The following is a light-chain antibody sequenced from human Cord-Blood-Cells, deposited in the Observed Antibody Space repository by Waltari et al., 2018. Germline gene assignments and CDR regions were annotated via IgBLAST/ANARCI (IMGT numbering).Light chain of an antibody. CDR2: DVS. V-gene: IGLV2-14*01. CDR3: SSYTSSSTWV. Sequence: QSALTQPASLSGSPGQSITIPCTGTSSDVGGYNYVSRYQQHPGKAPKLMIYDVSKRPSGVSNRFSGSKSGNTASLTISGLQAEDEADYYCSSYTSSSTWVFGGGTKLTVL. J-gene: IGLJ3*02. CDR1: SSDVGGYNY.